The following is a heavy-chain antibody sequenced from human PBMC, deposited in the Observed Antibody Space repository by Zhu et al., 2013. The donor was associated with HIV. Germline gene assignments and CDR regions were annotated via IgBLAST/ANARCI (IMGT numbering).Heavy chain of an antibody. CDR2: IYSVGTT. Sequence: EVQLVESGGGLIQPGGSLRLSCAASGFTVYNNQMSWVRQAPGKGLEWVSLIYSVGTTSYADSVKGRFTISRDKSKNTLYLQMNSLRVEDTAVYYCTNQWMGHWGQGTLVTSPQ. D-gene: IGHD6-19*01. J-gene: IGHJ4*02. V-gene: IGHV3-53*01. CDR1: GFTVYNNQ. CDR3: TNQWMGH.